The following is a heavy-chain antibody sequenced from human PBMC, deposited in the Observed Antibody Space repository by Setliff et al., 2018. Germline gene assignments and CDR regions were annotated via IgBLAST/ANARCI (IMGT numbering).Heavy chain of an antibody. D-gene: IGHD3-22*01. Sequence: SVKVSCKASGGTFSSYAISWVRQAPGQGLEWMGRIIPIFGTANYAQKFQGRVTITADESTSTAYMELSSLRSDDTAVYYCARSYDSGFYHQRDASDIWCQGTMVTASS. CDR2: IIPIFGTA. CDR1: GGTFSSYA. CDR3: ARSYDSGFYHQRDASDI. J-gene: IGHJ3*02. V-gene: IGHV1-69*13.